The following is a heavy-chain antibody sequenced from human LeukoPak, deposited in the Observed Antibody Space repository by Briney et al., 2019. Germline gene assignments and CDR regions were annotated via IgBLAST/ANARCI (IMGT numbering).Heavy chain of an antibody. CDR3: ARVSRWFGDFDY. CDR2: IIPIFGTA. V-gene: IGHV1-69*13. Sequence: SVKVSCKASGGTFSSYAISWVRQAPGQGLEWMGGIIPIFGTANYAQKFQGRVTITADESTSTAYMELSSLRSEDTAVYYCARVSRWFGDFDYWGQGTLVTVSS. D-gene: IGHD3-10*01. J-gene: IGHJ4*02. CDR1: GGTFSSYA.